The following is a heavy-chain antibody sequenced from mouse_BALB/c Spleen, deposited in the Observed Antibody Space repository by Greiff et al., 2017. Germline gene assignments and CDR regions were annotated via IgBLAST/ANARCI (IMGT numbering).Heavy chain of an antibody. CDR3: ARSKGYGPFAY. V-gene: IGHV1-69*02. CDR2: IDPSDSYT. CDR1: GYTFTSYW. J-gene: IGHJ3*01. D-gene: IGHD1-1*02. Sequence: VQLQQPGAELVKPGASVKLSCKASGYTFTSYWMHWVKQRPGQGLEWIGEIDPSDSYTNYNQKFKGKATLTVDKSSSTAYMQLSSLTSEDSAVYDCARSKGYGPFAYWGQGTLVTVSA.